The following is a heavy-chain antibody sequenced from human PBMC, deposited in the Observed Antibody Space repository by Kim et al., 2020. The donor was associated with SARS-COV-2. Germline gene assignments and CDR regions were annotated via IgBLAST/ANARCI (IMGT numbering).Heavy chain of an antibody. Sequence: SETLSLTCAVYGGSFSGYYWSCIRQPPGKGLEWIGEINHSGSTNYNPSLKSRVTISVDTSKNQFSLKLSSVTAADTAVYYCASSSSWYRNWFDPWGQGTLVTVSS. D-gene: IGHD6-13*01. J-gene: IGHJ5*02. CDR1: GGSFSGYY. CDR2: INHSGST. CDR3: ASSSSWYRNWFDP. V-gene: IGHV4-34*01.